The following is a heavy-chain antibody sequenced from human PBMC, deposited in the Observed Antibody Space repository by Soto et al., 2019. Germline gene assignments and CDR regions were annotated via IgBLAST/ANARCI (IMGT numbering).Heavy chain of an antibody. CDR1: GGSLSSDNFF. V-gene: IGHV4-31*03. D-gene: IGHD1-26*01. CDR2: IYHTGAA. Sequence: QVQLQESGPGLVKPSQTLSVTCTVSGGSLSSDNFFWSWVRQHPETGLEWVGYIYHTGAAYYNPSLQSRLTISLDTSKNRFSLTLISVTAADTAVYYCAREVISPATSDAFDIWGQGTMVTVSS. J-gene: IGHJ3*02. CDR3: AREVISPATSDAFDI.